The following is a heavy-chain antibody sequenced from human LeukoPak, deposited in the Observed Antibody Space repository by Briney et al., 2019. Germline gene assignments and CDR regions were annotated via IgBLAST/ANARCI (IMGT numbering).Heavy chain of an antibody. V-gene: IGHV3-15*01. CDR1: GYTFSNAW. D-gene: IGHD3-9*01. CDR3: TTAPVRYFDWSPPPFDY. J-gene: IGHJ4*02. CDR2: IKSQTDGGTT. Sequence: GGSLRLSCAASGYTFSNAWMSWVRQAPGKGREWVGRIKSQTDGGTTDYAAPVKGRFTISRDDSKNTLYLQMNSLKTEDTAVYYCTTAPVRYFDWSPPPFDYWGQGTLVTVSS.